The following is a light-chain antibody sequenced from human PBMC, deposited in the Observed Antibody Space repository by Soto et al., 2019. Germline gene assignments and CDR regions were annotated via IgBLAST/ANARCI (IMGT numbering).Light chain of an antibody. Sequence: DIQMTQSPSTLSASVGDRVTITCRASQSISSWLAWYQQKPGKAPKLLIYKASSLESGVPSRFSGSGSVTEFTLTISSLQPDDFATYYCQQYKSYSFGPGTKVDIK. CDR3: QQYKSYS. J-gene: IGKJ3*01. CDR2: KAS. V-gene: IGKV1-5*03. CDR1: QSISSW.